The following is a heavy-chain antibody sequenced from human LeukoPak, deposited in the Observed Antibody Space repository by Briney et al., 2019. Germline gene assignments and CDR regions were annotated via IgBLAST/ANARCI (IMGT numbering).Heavy chain of an antibody. D-gene: IGHD2-8*02. CDR2: INPNSGGT. V-gene: IGHV1-2*02. CDR1: GYTFTGYY. Sequence: ASVKVSCKASGYTFTGYYMHWVRQAPGQGLEWMGWINPNSGGTNYAQKFQGRVTMTRDTSISTAYMELSRLRSDDTVVYYCARPPLGRRTGWFDPWGQGTLVTVSS. CDR3: ARPPLGRRTGWFDP. J-gene: IGHJ5*02.